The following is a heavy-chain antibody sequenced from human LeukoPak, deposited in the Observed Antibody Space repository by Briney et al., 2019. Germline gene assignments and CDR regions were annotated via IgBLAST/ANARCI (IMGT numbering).Heavy chain of an antibody. D-gene: IGHD6-13*01. CDR3: AREGAAAGRVDY. Sequence: GGSLRLSCAASGFTFSSYEMNWVRQAPGKGLECVSYISSSGSTIYYADSVKGRFTISRDNAKNSLYLQMNSLRAEDTAVYYCAREGAAAGRVDYWGQGTLVTVSS. J-gene: IGHJ4*02. CDR2: ISSSGSTI. CDR1: GFTFSSYE. V-gene: IGHV3-48*03.